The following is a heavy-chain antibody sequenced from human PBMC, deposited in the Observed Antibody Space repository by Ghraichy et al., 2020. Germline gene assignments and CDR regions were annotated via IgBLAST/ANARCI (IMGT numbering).Heavy chain of an antibody. D-gene: IGHD3-3*01. CDR2: IRGSGGAT. Sequence: GGSLRLTCAVSGFDFGSHTMSWVHQAPGKGLEWVSTIRGSGGATFYSDSVQGRFTISRDNSKNTLYLQMNSLRAEDTARYYCAKDGPTVFGVIIPSSDYWGRGTLVTVSS. CDR3: AKDGPTVFGVIIPSSDY. J-gene: IGHJ4*02. CDR1: GFDFGSHT. V-gene: IGHV3-23*01.